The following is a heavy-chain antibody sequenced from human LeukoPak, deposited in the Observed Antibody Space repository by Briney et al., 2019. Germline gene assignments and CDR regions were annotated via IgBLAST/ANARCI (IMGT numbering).Heavy chain of an antibody. CDR3: ARGIAAAGSDY. Sequence: PGGSLRLSCAASGFTFSSYSMNWVRQAPGKGLEWVSSISSSSSYIYYADSVKGRFTISRDNAENSLYLQMNSLRAEDTAVYYCARGIAAAGSDYWGQGTLVTVSS. J-gene: IGHJ4*02. CDR1: GFTFSSYS. D-gene: IGHD6-13*01. CDR2: ISSSSSYI. V-gene: IGHV3-21*01.